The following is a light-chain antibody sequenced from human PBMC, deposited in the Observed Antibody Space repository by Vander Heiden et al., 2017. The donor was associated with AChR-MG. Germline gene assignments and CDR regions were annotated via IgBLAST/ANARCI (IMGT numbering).Light chain of an antibody. CDR1: QDISNY. CDR3: QQDYNLRWT. CDR2: DAS. Sequence: DLQMTQSPSSLSASVGDRVTITCQASQDISNYLNWYQQKPGKAPKLLIYDASNLETGVPSRFSGSGSGTDFTFTISSLQPEDIATYYCQQDYNLRWTFGQGTKVEIK. J-gene: IGKJ1*01. V-gene: IGKV1-33*01.